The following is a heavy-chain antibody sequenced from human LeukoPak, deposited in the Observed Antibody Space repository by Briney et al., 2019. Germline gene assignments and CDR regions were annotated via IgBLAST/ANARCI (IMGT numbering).Heavy chain of an antibody. Sequence: SETLSLTCTVSSGSISSSSYYWGWLRQPPGKGLEWIGSIYYSGSTYYNPPLKSRVTISVDTSKNQFSLKLSSVTAADPAVYYCARSRAAFDIWGQGTMVTVSS. CDR3: ARSRAAFDI. V-gene: IGHV4-39*01. CDR1: SGSISSSSYY. CDR2: IYYSGST. J-gene: IGHJ3*02.